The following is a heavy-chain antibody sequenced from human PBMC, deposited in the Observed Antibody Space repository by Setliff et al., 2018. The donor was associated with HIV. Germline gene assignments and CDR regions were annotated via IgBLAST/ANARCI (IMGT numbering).Heavy chain of an antibody. V-gene: IGHV3-48*03. CDR1: GFPFSSYE. CDR3: AREGITGTTLHPY. Sequence: GGSLRLSCAASGFPFSSYEMDWCRQAPGKGLEWVSYITGSSDTIYYADSVKGRFTIARDNAKNSLYLQMNTLRAEDTAVYYCAREGITGTTLHPYWGQGTLVTVSS. D-gene: IGHD1-7*01. CDR2: ITGSSDTI. J-gene: IGHJ4*02.